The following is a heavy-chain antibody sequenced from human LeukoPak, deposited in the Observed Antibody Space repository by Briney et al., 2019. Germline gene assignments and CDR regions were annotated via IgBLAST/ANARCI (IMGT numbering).Heavy chain of an antibody. V-gene: IGHV4-38-2*02. CDR2: IYHSGST. CDR1: GYSISSGYY. Sequence: SETLSLTCTVSGYSISSGYYWGWIRQPPGKGLEWIGSIYHSGSTYYNPSLKSRVTISVDTSKNQFSLKLSSVTAADTAVYYCARDGREAFDYWGQGTLVTVSS. CDR3: ARDGREAFDY. J-gene: IGHJ4*02.